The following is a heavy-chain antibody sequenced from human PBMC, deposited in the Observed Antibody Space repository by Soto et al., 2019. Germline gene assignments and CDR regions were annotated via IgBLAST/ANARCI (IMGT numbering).Heavy chain of an antibody. Sequence: SGGSLRLSCAASGFTFSSYGMHWVRQAPGKGLEWVAVISYDGSNKYYADSVKGRFTISRDNSKNTLYLQMNSLRAEDTAVYYCAKGLYYDSSGYYYYWGQGTLVTVSS. J-gene: IGHJ4*02. CDR2: ISYDGSNK. CDR1: GFTFSSYG. V-gene: IGHV3-30*18. D-gene: IGHD3-22*01. CDR3: AKGLYYDSSGYYYY.